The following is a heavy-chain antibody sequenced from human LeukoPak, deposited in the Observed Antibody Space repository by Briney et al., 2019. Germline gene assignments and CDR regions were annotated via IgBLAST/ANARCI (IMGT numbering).Heavy chain of an antibody. Sequence: GGSLRLSCAASGFTFSSYLMSWVRQAPGKGLEWVANIKQDGSEKYYVDSVKGRFTISRDNAKNSLYLQMNSLRAEDTAVYYRARNYYYGMDVWGQGTTVTVSS. CDR3: ARNYYYGMDV. J-gene: IGHJ6*02. V-gene: IGHV3-7*01. CDR2: IKQDGSEK. CDR1: GFTFSSYL.